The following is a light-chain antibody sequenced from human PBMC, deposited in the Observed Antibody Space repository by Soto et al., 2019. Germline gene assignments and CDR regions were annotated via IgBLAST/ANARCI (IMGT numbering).Light chain of an antibody. CDR1: QGISNY. V-gene: IGKV1-27*01. CDR2: AAS. CDR3: QKYTNVPT. J-gene: IGKJ4*01. Sequence: DIQMTQSPSASVGDRVTITCRASQGISNYLAWYQQIPGKVPKLLISAASTLQSGVPSRFSGSGSGTDFTLTISSLQPEDVATYYCQKYTNVPTFGGGTKVEIK.